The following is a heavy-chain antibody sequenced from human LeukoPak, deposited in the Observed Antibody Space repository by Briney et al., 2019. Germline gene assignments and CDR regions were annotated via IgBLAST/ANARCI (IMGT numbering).Heavy chain of an antibody. V-gene: IGHV3-30*18. D-gene: IGHD4-17*01. CDR1: GFTFSSYG. CDR2: ISYDGSNK. Sequence: GGSLRLSCAASGFTFSSYGMHWVRQAPGKGLEWVAVISYDGSNKYYADSVKGRFTVSRDNSKNTLYLQMNSLRAEDTAVYYCAKLVGYGDYAFDYWGQGTLVTVSS. J-gene: IGHJ4*02. CDR3: AKLVGYGDYAFDY.